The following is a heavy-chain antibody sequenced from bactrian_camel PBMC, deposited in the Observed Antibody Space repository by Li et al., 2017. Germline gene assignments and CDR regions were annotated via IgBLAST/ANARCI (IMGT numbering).Heavy chain of an antibody. D-gene: IGHD2*01. Sequence: DVQLVESGGGLVQPGGSLRLSCAASGFTFSRYDMSWVRQSPGKGLEWVSAIVSGGSPFYADSVEDRFTISRDNVRNTLYLQLNRLKPEDTAMYYCAARRRLGRFLLLQAATYDYWGQGTQVTVS. J-gene: IGHJ4*01. CDR3: AARRRLGRFLLLQAATYDY. V-gene: IGHV3S10*01. CDR2: IVSGGSP. CDR1: GFTFSRYD.